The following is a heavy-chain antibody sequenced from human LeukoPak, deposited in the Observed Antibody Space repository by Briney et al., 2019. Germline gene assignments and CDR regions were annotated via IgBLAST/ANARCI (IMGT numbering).Heavy chain of an antibody. CDR1: GFTFDDYA. CDR2: ISWNSGSV. D-gene: IGHD6-19*01. J-gene: IGHJ4*02. Sequence: GRSLRLSCAASGFTFDDYAMHWVRQAPGKGLEWVSGISWNSGSVGYVDSVKGRFTISRDNAKNSLYLQMNSLRAEDMALYYCAKGFSSGWYLGPGDYWGQGTLVTVSS. V-gene: IGHV3-9*03. CDR3: AKGFSSGWYLGPGDY.